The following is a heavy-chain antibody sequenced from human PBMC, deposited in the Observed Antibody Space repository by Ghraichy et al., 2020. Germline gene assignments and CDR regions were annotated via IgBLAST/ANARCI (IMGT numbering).Heavy chain of an antibody. D-gene: IGHD1-20*01. CDR3: VRDLYNWNFDY. CDR1: GFTFSSYG. J-gene: IGHJ4*02. V-gene: IGHV3-33*01. Sequence: GGSLRLSCAASGFTFSSYGMHWVRQAPGKGLEWVAVMWYGENNKYYADSVKGRFTISRDNSNNTLFLQMNSLRAEDTAVYYCVRDLYNWNFDYWGQGTLVTVSS. CDR2: MWYGENNK.